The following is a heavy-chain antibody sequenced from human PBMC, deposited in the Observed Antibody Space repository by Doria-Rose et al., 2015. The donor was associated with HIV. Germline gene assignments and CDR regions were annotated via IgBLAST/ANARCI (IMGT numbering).Heavy chain of an antibody. CDR3: ARMGSYRELDY. J-gene: IGHJ4*02. CDR2: TYYTGTS. V-gene: IGHV4-31*03. CDR1: GASVSSRGYY. D-gene: IGHD3-3*01. Sequence: PGLVKPSETLSLTCRVSGASVSSRGYYWNWIRQVPGKGLESLGYTYYTGTSDYSPSLKSRLNMAVDTSKNQFSLKLSFVTVADTAVYYCARMGSYRELDYWGQGALVSVSA.